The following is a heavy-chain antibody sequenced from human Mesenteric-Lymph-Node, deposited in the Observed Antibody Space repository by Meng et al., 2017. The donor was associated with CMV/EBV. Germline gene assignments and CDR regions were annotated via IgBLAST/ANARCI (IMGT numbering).Heavy chain of an antibody. CDR1: GGSISSYY. V-gene: IGHV4-59*01. CDR3: ARGGYCNSTSCYFGYFHH. CDR2: IYYSGST. D-gene: IGHD2-2*01. J-gene: IGHJ1*01. Sequence: SETLSLTCTVSGGSISSYYWNWIRQPPGKGLQWIGYIYYSGSTYYSPSLKSRVTISVDTSKNQFSLKLSSVPAADTAVYYCARGGYCNSTSCYFGYFHHWGQGTLVTVSS.